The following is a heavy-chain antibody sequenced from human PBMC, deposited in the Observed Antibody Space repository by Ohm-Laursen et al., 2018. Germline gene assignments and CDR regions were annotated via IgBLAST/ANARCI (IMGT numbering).Heavy chain of an antibody. CDR2: IYYSGST. D-gene: IGHD3-22*01. CDR3: ARENDYYDSSGYYSHFDY. Sequence: TLSLTCTVSGGSISSGGYYWSWIRQHPGKGLEWIGYIYYSGSTYYNPSLKSRVTISVDTSKNQFSLKLSSVTAADTAVYYCARENDYYDSSGYYSHFDYWDQGTLVTVSS. J-gene: IGHJ4*02. V-gene: IGHV4-31*03. CDR1: GGSISSGGYY.